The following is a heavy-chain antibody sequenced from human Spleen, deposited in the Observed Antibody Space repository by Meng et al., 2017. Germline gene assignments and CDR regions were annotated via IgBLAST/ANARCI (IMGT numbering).Heavy chain of an antibody. Sequence: RLQQWGAGLFKPSETLSLTVGVYGGSFSGYYWSWIRQPPGKGLEWIGEVNHSGNTNYNPSLKSRVTISVDTSKNQFSLNLSSVTAADTAVYYCARGTPVVTPRWLDYWGQGTLVTVSS. V-gene: IGHV4-34*01. D-gene: IGHD4-23*01. CDR1: GGSFSGYY. J-gene: IGHJ4*02. CDR2: VNHSGNT. CDR3: ARGTPVVTPRWLDY.